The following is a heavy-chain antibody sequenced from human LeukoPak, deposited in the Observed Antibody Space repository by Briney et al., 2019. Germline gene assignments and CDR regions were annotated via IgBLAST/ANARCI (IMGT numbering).Heavy chain of an antibody. CDR1: GYTFTGYY. Sequence: ASVKVSCKASGYTFTGYYMHWVRQAPGQGLEWMGWINPNSGGTNCAQKFQGRVTMTRDTSISTAYMELSRLRSDDTAVYYCAREAYCSSTSCRGYFDYWGQGTLVTVSS. J-gene: IGHJ4*02. D-gene: IGHD2-2*01. CDR3: AREAYCSSTSCRGYFDY. V-gene: IGHV1-2*02. CDR2: INPNSGGT.